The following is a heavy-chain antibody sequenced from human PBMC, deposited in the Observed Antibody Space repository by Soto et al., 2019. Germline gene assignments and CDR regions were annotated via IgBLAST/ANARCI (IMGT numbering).Heavy chain of an antibody. CDR2: IFPLTDLP. Sequence: QVQLVQSGTEVKKPGSSVKVSCKASGGTFRNYPINWVRQAPGQGLEWMGSIFPLTDLPDYAQNFQARLTISADTSTSPAYMELSRLTSDDTAMYFCARGPLVVLNYFESWGQGTLVTVSS. V-gene: IGHV1-69*02. CDR1: GGTFRNYP. J-gene: IGHJ4*02. CDR3: ARGPLVVLNYFES.